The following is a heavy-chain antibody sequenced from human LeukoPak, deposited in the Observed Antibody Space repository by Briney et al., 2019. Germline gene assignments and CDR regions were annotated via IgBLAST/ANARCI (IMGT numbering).Heavy chain of an antibody. J-gene: IGHJ3*02. CDR3: VKEDGSGSYHDAFDI. V-gene: IGHV3-64D*06. Sequence: GVSLRLSCSASGFTFWNYDRHWAPQAPGKGLEDVSGIRSNVGSTHCADSVKGRFTISRDNPKNTLYLQMSSLRPEHTAVYYCVKEDGSGSYHDAFDIWGQGTMVTVSS. CDR2: IRSNVGST. D-gene: IGHD3-10*01. CDR1: GFTFWNYD.